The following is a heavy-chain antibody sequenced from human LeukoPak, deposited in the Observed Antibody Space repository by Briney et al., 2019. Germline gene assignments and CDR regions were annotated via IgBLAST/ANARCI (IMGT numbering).Heavy chain of an antibody. Sequence: ASVKVSCKASGYTFTGYYMHWVRQTPGQGLEWMGWINPNSGGTNYAQKFQGRVTIIADKSTSTAYMELSSLRSEDTAVYYCARGKSDYYDSPFDYWGQGTLVTVSS. CDR3: ARGKSDYYDSPFDY. J-gene: IGHJ4*02. CDR2: INPNSGGT. D-gene: IGHD3-22*01. CDR1: GYTFTGYY. V-gene: IGHV1-2*02.